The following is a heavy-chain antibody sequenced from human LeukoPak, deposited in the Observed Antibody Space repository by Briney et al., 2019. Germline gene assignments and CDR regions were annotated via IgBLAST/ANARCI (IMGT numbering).Heavy chain of an antibody. CDR1: GYTFTSFG. CDR2: ISPYNGDT. D-gene: IGHD3-10*01. V-gene: IGHV1-18*01. Sequence: ASVKVSCKASGYTFTSFGINWVRQAPGQGLEWMGWISPYNGDTHYAQKLQGRLTMTTDTSTSAAYMDLRSLISDDTAVYYCARGGHYGSGSFPDYWGQGTLVTVSS. J-gene: IGHJ4*02. CDR3: ARGGHYGSGSFPDY.